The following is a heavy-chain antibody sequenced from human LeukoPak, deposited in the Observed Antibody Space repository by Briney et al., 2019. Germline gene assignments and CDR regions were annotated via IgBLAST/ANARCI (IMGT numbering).Heavy chain of an antibody. D-gene: IGHD2-2*02. CDR1: GHTFTSYD. Sequence: ASVKVSCKASGHTFTSYDINWVRQATGQGLEWMGWMNPNNGNTGYAQKFQGRVTMTRNTSISTAYMELSSLRSEDTAVYYCARDCSSTSCYTGSGDYYGMDVWGQGTTVTVSS. V-gene: IGHV1-8*01. CDR3: ARDCSSTSCYTGSGDYYGMDV. CDR2: MNPNNGNT. J-gene: IGHJ6*02.